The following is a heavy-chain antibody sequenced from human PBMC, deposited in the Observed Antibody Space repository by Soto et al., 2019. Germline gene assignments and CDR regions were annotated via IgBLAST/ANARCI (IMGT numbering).Heavy chain of an antibody. V-gene: IGHV3-72*01. Sequence: EVQLVESGGGLVQPGGSLRLSCEASGFTFSDHFMGWVRQAPGKGLEGVGRIRNRANSYTTEYAASVRGRLTISRDDSKNSLYLQMNSLKIEDTALYYCAREGSDGYYFGLYYFDFWGQGALVTVSS. CDR3: AREGSDGYYFGLYYFDF. J-gene: IGHJ4*02. CDR2: IRNRANSYTT. CDR1: GFTFSDHF. D-gene: IGHD3-22*01.